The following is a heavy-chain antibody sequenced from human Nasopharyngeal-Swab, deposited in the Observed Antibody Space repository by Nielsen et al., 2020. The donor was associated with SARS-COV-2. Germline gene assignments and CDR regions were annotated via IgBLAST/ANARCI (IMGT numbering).Heavy chain of an antibody. Sequence: GGSRRITCAASGFTFDDYAMHWVRQAPGKGLEWVSGISWNSGSIGYADSVKGRFTISRDNAKNSLYLQMNSLRAEDTALYYCASPSDYYGSGSYWGQGTLVTVSS. CDR3: ASPSDYYGSGSY. V-gene: IGHV3-9*01. J-gene: IGHJ4*02. D-gene: IGHD3-10*01. CDR1: GFTFDDYA. CDR2: ISWNSGSI.